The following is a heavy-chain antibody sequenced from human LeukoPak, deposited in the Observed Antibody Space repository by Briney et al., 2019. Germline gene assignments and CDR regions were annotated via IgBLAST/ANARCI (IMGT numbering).Heavy chain of an antibody. CDR1: GFTFSSYW. CDR2: ISSDGKSI. CDR3: ARVKGGGGFDY. J-gene: IGHJ4*02. Sequence: GGSLRLSCAASGFTFSSYWMDWVRQAPGKGLVWVSRISSDGKSISYADSVKGRFTISRDNAKNTLYLQMNSPRVEDTAVYYCARVKGGGGFDYWGQGTLVTVSS. D-gene: IGHD2-15*01. V-gene: IGHV3-74*01.